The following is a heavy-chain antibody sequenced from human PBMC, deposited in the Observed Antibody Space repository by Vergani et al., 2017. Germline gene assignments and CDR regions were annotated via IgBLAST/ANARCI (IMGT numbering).Heavy chain of an antibody. Sequence: QVQLQESGPGLVKPSQTLSLTCTVSGGSLSSGGYYWSWIRQHPGKGLEWSGYIYYSGSRYYNPSLKSRVPISVATSKNQFSLTLSSVTAADTAVYYWAGSSRSATPHGWFDAWGKGTLVTVSS. CDR2: IYYSGSR. D-gene: IGHD5-24*01. CDR3: AGSSRSATPHGWFDA. J-gene: IGHJ5*02. CDR1: GGSLSSGGYY. V-gene: IGHV4-31*03.